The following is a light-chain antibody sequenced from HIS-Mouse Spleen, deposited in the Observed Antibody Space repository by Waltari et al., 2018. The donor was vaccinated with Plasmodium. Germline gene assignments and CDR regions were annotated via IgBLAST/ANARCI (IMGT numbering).Light chain of an antibody. CDR1: QIVSSY. CDR2: DAS. Sequence: EIMLTQSPSTLSLSPGEIATISCRASQIVSSYLAWYQQKPGQAPRLLIYDASNRATGIPARFSGSGSGTDFTRTISSLEPEDFAVYYCQQRSNWPRVLTFGGGTKVEIK. V-gene: IGKV3-11*01. CDR3: QQRSNWPRVLT. J-gene: IGKJ4*01.